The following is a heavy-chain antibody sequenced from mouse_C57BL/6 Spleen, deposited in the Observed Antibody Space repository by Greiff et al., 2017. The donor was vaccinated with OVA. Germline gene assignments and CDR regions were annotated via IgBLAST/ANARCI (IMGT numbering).Heavy chain of an antibody. Sequence: VQLQQPGAELVMPGASVKLSCKASGYTFTSYWMHWVKQRPGQGLEWIGEIDPSDSYTNYNQKFKGKSTLTVDKSSSTAYMQLSSLTSEDSAVYYCARGFYYDYDKDYWGQGTTLTVSS. J-gene: IGHJ2*01. CDR3: ARGFYYDYDKDY. CDR2: IDPSDSYT. D-gene: IGHD2-4*01. V-gene: IGHV1-69*01. CDR1: GYTFTSYW.